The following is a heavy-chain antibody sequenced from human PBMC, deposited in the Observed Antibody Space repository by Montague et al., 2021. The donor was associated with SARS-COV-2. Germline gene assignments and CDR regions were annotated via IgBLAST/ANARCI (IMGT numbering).Heavy chain of an antibody. V-gene: IGHV3-23*01. CDR2: ISGSGGFT. D-gene: IGHD2-15*01. J-gene: IGHJ5*02. CDR1: GFTFSSYA. CDR3: AKRYCSGRSCYSAFDP. Sequence: SLRLSCAASGFTFSSYAMTWFRQAPGKGLEWVSAISGSGGFTYYADSVKGRFTISRDNSKNTLYLQMNSLRAEDTAVYYCAKRYCSGRSCYSAFDPWGQGTLVTVSS.